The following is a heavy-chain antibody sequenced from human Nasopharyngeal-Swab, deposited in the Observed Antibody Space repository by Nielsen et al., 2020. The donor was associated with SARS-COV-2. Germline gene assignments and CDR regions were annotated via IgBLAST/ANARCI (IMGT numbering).Heavy chain of an antibody. CDR1: GFIFSASA. J-gene: IGHJ4*02. CDR3: TTDFYFDY. Sequence: SLNISCAASGFIFSASAIHWVRQASGKGLELVGRIGDKDHNYATTYGPAVQGRFTNSRDDSKNTAFLQMDSLKTEDTALYYCTTDFYFDYWGQGTLVTVSS. CDR2: IGDKDHNYAT. V-gene: IGHV3-73*01.